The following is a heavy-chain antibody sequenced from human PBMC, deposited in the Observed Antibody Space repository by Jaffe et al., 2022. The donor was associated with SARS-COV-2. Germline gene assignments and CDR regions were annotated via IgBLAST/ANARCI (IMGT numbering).Heavy chain of an antibody. CDR1: GFIFNKYA. CDR2: ISFDGSRK. D-gene: IGHD3-3*01. CDR3: AKDWSGTYSRDY. V-gene: IGHV3-30*18. Sequence: QVQLVESGGGMVQRGGSLRLSCAASGFIFNKYAMYWVRQAPGKGLEWVAYISFDGSRKYYADSVRGRFTVSRDNSKNTLFLQINSLRTEDTAFYYCAKDWSGTYSRDYWGQGTLVSVSS. J-gene: IGHJ4*02.